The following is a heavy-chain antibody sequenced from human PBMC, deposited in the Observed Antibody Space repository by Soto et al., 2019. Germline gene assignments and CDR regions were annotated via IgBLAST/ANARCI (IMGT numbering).Heavy chain of an antibody. V-gene: IGHV4-34*01. CDR1: GGSFSGYY. D-gene: IGHD6-13*01. CDR2: INHSGST. Sequence: SETLSLTCAVYGGSFSGYYWSWIRQPPGKGLEWIGEINHSGSTNYNPSLKSRVTISVATSKNQFSLKLSSVTAADTAVYYWARRSIAAARSKFDPWGQGTLVTVSS. J-gene: IGHJ5*02. CDR3: ARRSIAAARSKFDP.